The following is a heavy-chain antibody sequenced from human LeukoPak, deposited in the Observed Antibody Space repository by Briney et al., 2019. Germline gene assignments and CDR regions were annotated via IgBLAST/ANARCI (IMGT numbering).Heavy chain of an antibody. Sequence: GGSLRLSCAVSGFTFSSYWMHWVRQAPGKGLVWVSRIKSDGSRTDYADSVKGRFTISRDNAKNTLYLQMNSLRAEDTAVYYCARDRDDYRRPYYYYYYMDVWGKGTTVTVSS. CDR3: ARDRDDYRRPYYYYYYMDV. CDR1: GFTFSSYW. D-gene: IGHD4-11*01. CDR2: IKSDGSRT. J-gene: IGHJ6*03. V-gene: IGHV3-74*01.